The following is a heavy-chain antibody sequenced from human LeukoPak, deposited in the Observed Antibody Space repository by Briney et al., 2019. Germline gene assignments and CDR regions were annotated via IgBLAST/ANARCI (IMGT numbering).Heavy chain of an antibody. CDR2: ISSGGSTI. D-gene: IGHD3-22*01. CDR3: ARAMDYYDSSGSNGGIFDY. V-gene: IGHV3-11*04. J-gene: IGHJ4*02. CDR1: GFTFSDYY. Sequence: GGSLRLSCAASGFTFSDYYMSWIRQAPGKGLEWVSNISSGGSTIYYADSVKGRFTISRDNAKNSLYLQMNSLRAEDTAVYYCARAMDYYDSSGSNGGIFDYWGQGTLVTVSS.